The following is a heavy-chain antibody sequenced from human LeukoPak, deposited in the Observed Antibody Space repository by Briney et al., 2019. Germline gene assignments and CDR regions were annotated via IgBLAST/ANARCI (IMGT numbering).Heavy chain of an antibody. CDR3: AKDLIFVDTAMVTGPRALDAFDI. J-gene: IGHJ3*02. CDR1: GFTFSSYG. CDR2: ISYDGSNK. Sequence: GRSLRLSCAASGFTFSSYGMHWVRQAPGKGLEWVAVISYDGSNKYYADSVKGRFTISRDNSKNTLYLQMNSLRAEDTAVYYCAKDLIFVDTAMVTGPRALDAFDIWGQGTMVTVSS. V-gene: IGHV3-30*18. D-gene: IGHD5-18*01.